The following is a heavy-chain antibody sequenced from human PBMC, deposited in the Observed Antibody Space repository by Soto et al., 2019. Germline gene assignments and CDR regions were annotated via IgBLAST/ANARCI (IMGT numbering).Heavy chain of an antibody. V-gene: IGHV3-23*01. CDR1: GFTFDSYA. D-gene: IGHD6-13*01. CDR3: AKDATGASAPYFFDD. Sequence: EVQLLQSEGGLVQPGGSLRLSCAASGFTFDSYAMSWVRQAPGKGPEWVSALGGSGATTHYADSVKGRVTISRDNSKNAVYLQINRLRVEITAVYYCAKDATGASAPYFFDDWGQGTLVIVSS. CDR2: LGGSGATT. J-gene: IGHJ4*02.